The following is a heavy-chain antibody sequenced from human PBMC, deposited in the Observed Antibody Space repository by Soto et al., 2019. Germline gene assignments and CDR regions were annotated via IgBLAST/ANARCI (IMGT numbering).Heavy chain of an antibody. CDR2: ISGYNGNT. J-gene: IGHJ4*02. V-gene: IGHV1-18*01. CDR1: GYTFSSYG. Sequence: QVQLVQSGAEVKKPGASVKVSCRASGYTFSSYGINWVRQAPGQGLEWMGWISGYNGNTNYAQKFQGRVTMTTDTSTRTAYMELRNLRSDDTAVYFCARPAWNGYDYGARYGGQGTLVTVSS. CDR3: ARPAWNGYDYGARY. D-gene: IGHD5-12*01.